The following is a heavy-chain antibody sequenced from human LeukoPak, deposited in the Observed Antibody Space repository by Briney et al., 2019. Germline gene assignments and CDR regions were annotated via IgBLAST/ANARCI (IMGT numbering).Heavy chain of an antibody. CDR3: ARGGDPYGDRYYFDY. CDR2: IYDSGST. Sequence: SQTLSLTYTVSCGSISSGGYYWSWIRQHRGKGLDRIGYIYDSGSTYYTQSLKSRVTISVDTSKNQFSLKLSSVTAADTAVYYCARGGDPYGDRYYFDYWGQGTLVTVSS. J-gene: IGHJ4*02. D-gene: IGHD4-17*01. CDR1: CGSISSGGYY. V-gene: IGHV4-31*03.